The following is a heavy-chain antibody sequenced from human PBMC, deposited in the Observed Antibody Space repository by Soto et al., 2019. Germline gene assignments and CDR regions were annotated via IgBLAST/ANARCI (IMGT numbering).Heavy chain of an antibody. Sequence: GGSLRLSCAASGFTFSSYAMHWVRQAPGKGLEWVAVISYDGSNKYYADSVKGRFTISRGNSKNTLYLQMNSLRAEDTAVYYCARDGDSSGYYYFDYWGQGTLVTVSS. CDR3: ARDGDSSGYYYFDY. V-gene: IGHV3-30-3*01. CDR1: GFTFSSYA. CDR2: ISYDGSNK. J-gene: IGHJ4*02. D-gene: IGHD3-22*01.